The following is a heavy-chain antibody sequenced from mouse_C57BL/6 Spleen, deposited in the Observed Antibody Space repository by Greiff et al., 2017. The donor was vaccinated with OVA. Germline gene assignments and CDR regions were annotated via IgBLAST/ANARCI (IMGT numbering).Heavy chain of an antibody. J-gene: IGHJ1*03. CDR3: ARSSNGYNWYFDV. V-gene: IGHV1-82*01. D-gene: IGHD2-2*01. Sequence: VQLVESGPELVKPGASVKISCKASGYAFSSSWMNWVKQRPGKGLEWIGRIYPGDGDTNYNGKFKGKATLTADKSSSTAYMQLSSLTSEDSAVYFCARSSNGYNWYFDVWGTGTTVTVSS. CDR2: IYPGDGDT. CDR1: GYAFSSSW.